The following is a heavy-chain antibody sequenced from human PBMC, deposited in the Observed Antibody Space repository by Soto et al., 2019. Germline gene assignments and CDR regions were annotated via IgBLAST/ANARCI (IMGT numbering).Heavy chain of an antibody. D-gene: IGHD3-16*02. J-gene: IGHJ5*02. CDR3: AREFSGYINWFDP. CDR1: GGSVSSGSYY. V-gene: IGHV4-61*01. CDR2: IYYSGST. Sequence: PSETLSLTCTVSGGSVSSGSYYWSWIRQPPGKGLEWIGYIYYSGSTNYNPSLKSRVTISVDTSKNQFSLKLSSVTAADTAMYYCAREFSGYINWFDPWGQGTLVTVSS.